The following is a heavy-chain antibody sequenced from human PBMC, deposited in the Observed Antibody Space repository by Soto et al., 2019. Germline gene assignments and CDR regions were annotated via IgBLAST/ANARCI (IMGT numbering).Heavy chain of an antibody. CDR2: IDTASGKS. Sequence: QVQLVQSGAEVKKPGASVKVSCKASGYSFTTFDLHWVRQAPGQRLEWMGWIDTASGKSKYSEISQGRVTITGDTSATTAYMELSSLRFEDTAVYYCAMSRGWWSFDYWGQGTLITVSS. CDR1: GYSFTTFD. V-gene: IGHV1-3*04. J-gene: IGHJ4*02. CDR3: AMSRGWWSFDY. D-gene: IGHD6-19*01.